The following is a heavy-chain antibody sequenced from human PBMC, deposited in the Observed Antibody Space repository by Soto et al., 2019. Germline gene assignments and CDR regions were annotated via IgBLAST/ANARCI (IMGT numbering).Heavy chain of an antibody. Sequence: ASVKVSCKASGGIFSRYALSWVRQAPGQGPEWMGGIVPIFGTANYAQKFQGRVTITADESTSTAYMELNSLRGEDTALYFCARPPFYSDGWDDYWGQGTQVTVSS. D-gene: IGHD6-19*01. V-gene: IGHV1-69*13. CDR3: ARPPFYSDGWDDY. J-gene: IGHJ4*02. CDR1: GGIFSRYA. CDR2: IVPIFGTA.